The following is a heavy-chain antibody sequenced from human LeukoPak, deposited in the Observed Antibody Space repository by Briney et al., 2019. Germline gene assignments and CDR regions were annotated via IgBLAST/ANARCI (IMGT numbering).Heavy chain of an antibody. CDR3: AVQQLAGYYFDY. J-gene: IGHJ4*02. CDR1: GGSISNYY. Sequence: SETLSLTCTVSGGSISNYYWSWIRQPPGKGLEWIGYIYYSGSTNYNPSLKSRVTISVDTSKNQFSLKLSSVTAADTAVYYCAVQQLAGYYFDYWGQGTLVTVSS. D-gene: IGHD6-13*01. V-gene: IGHV4-59*01. CDR2: IYYSGST.